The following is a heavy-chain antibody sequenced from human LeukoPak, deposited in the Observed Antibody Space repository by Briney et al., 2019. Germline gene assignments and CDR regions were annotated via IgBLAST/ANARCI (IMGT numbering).Heavy chain of an antibody. CDR2: ISSSSSYI. D-gene: IGHD6-13*01. J-gene: IGHJ4*02. CDR3: ARDGYSSSWYTIGFY. CDR1: GFTFSSYS. V-gene: IGHV3-21*01. Sequence: PGGSLRLSCAASGFTFSSYSMNWVRQAPGKGLEWVSSISSSSSYIYYADSVKGRFTISRDNAKNSLYLQMNSLRVEDTAVYYCARDGYSSSWYTIGFYWGQGTLVTVSS.